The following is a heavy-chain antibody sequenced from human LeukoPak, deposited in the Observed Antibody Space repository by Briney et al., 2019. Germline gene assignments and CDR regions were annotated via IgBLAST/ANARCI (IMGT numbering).Heavy chain of an antibody. CDR3: ARGATVTTGYYYYYMDV. J-gene: IGHJ6*03. CDR1: GYTFTGYY. Sequence: ASVKVSRKASGYTFTGYYMHWVRQAPGQGLEWMGGIIPIFGTANYAQKFQGRVTITTDESTSTAYMELSSLRSEDTAVYYCARGATVTTGYYYYYMDVWGKGTTVTVSS. D-gene: IGHD4-11*01. V-gene: IGHV1-69*05. CDR2: IIPIFGTA.